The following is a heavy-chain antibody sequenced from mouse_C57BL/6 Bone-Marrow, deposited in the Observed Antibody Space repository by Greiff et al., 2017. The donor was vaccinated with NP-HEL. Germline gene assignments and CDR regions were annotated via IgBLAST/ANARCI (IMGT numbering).Heavy chain of an antibody. D-gene: IGHD2-3*01. CDR2: ISDGGSYT. CDR1: GFTFSSYA. J-gene: IGHJ3*01. V-gene: IGHV5-4*01. CDR3: ARDYDGYYPAWFAY. Sequence: EVQVVESGGGLVKPGGSLKLSCAASGFTFSSYAMSWVRQTPEKRLEWVATISDGGSYTYYPDNVKGRFTISRDNAKNNLYLQMSHLKSEDTAMYYCARDYDGYYPAWFAYWGQGTLVTVSA.